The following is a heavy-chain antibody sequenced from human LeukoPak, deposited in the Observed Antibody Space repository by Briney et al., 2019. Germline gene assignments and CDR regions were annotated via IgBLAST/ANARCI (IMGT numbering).Heavy chain of an antibody. CDR1: GYTFTGYY. CDR2: IHPNSGGT. D-gene: IGHD3-16*01. J-gene: IGHJ3*02. V-gene: IGHV1-2*02. Sequence: GASVKVSCKASGYTFTGYYMHWVRQAPGQGLEWMGWIHPNSGGTNYAQKFQGRVTMTRDTSISTAYLDLSRLRSDDTAVYYCARLGVVDLDAFDIWGQGTMVTVSS. CDR3: ARLGVVDLDAFDI.